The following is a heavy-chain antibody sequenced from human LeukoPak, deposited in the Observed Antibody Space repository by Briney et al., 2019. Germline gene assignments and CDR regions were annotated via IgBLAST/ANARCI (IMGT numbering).Heavy chain of an antibody. V-gene: IGHV3-23*01. CDR1: GFTFSSYA. J-gene: IGHJ3*02. CDR2: ISGSGGST. CDR3: AKLSPRYCSSTSCLDAFDI. Sequence: GGSLRLSCAASGFTFSSYAMSWVRQAPGEGLEWVSAISGSGGSTYYADSVKGRFTISRDNSKNTLYLQMNSLRAEDTAVYYCAKLSPRYCSSTSCLDAFDIWGQGTMVAVSS. D-gene: IGHD2-2*01.